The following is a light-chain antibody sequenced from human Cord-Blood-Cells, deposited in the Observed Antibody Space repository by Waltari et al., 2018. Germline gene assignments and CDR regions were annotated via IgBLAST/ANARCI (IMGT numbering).Light chain of an antibody. Sequence: QSVLTPPPSASGTPGQRATISRSGSSSNNGRNNVNWYQQLPGTAPKLLQHSNKQRPSGVPDRFAGSKSGTSASLAISGLQSEDEADYYCAAWDDSLNGHYVFGTGTKVTVL. CDR2: SNK. CDR1: SSNNGRNN. CDR3: AAWDDSLNGHYV. J-gene: IGLJ1*01. V-gene: IGLV1-44*01.